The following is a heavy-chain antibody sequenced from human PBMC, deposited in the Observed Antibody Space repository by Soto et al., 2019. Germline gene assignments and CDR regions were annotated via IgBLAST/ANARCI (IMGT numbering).Heavy chain of an antibody. CDR1: GYTFSNYG. V-gene: IGHV1-18*01. Sequence: QVRLVQSAAEVKKPGASVRVSCKASGYTFSNYGITWVRQAPGQGLEWMGWISAYNGNTHFAQKFQGRVTMTTDTPPTSAFMELRSLGSDGTGVYYLSRIADWSINTWPFPTGVHMRSYYYFYGKDLWGPGTTVTVSS. CDR2: ISAYNGNT. J-gene: IGHJ6*02. D-gene: IGHD3-3*01. CDR3: SRIADWSINTWPFPTGVHMRSYYYFYGKDL.